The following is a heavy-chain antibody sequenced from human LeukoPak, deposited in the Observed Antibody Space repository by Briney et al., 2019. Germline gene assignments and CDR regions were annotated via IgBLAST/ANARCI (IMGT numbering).Heavy chain of an antibody. CDR3: AKDRAVGSAIYDFDY. CDR2: IASDGRDK. CDR1: GFTFSSYA. Sequence: GGTLTLSCAASGFTFSSYAMHWVRQAPGKGLEWVAVIASDGRDKKYVDSVKGRFTISRDNSRNTLFLQMNSLRPEDTAVYYCAKDRAVGSAIYDFDYWGQGNLVTVSS. D-gene: IGHD1-26*01. J-gene: IGHJ4*02. V-gene: IGHV3-30*18.